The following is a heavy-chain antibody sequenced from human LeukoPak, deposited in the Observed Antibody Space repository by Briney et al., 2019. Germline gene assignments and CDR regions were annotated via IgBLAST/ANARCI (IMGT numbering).Heavy chain of an antibody. V-gene: IGHV1-2*02. Sequence: GASVKVSCKASRYTFTVYYMHWVRQAPGQGLEWMGWINPNSGGTNYAQKFQGRVTMTRDTSISTAYMELSRLRSDDTAVYYCARVFRYCSGGSCYWFDPWGQGTLVTVSS. D-gene: IGHD2-15*01. CDR3: ARVFRYCSGGSCYWFDP. CDR2: INPNSGGT. J-gene: IGHJ5*02. CDR1: RYTFTVYY.